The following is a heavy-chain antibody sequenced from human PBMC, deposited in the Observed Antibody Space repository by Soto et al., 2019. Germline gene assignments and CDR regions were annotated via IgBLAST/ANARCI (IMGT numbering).Heavy chain of an antibody. Sequence: KPSETLSLTCTVSGGSISSYYWSWIRQPPGKGLEWIGYIYYSGSTNYNPSLKSRVTISQDTSKNQFSLNLISVTAADTAVYYCARTSSGWTFDYWGQGTLVTVSS. CDR2: IYYSGST. CDR3: ARTSSGWTFDY. CDR1: GGSISSYY. V-gene: IGHV4-59*01. D-gene: IGHD6-19*01. J-gene: IGHJ4*02.